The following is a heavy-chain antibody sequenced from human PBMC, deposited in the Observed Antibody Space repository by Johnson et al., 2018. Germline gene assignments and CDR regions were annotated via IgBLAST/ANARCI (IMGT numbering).Heavy chain of an antibody. CDR1: GGSISSYY. CDR2: IYYSGST. D-gene: IGHD6-13*01. Sequence: QVQLQESGPGLVKPSETLSLTCTVSGGSISSYYWSWIRQPPGKGLEWIGYIYYSGSTNYNPSLKSRVTIPVDQSKNQFSLKLSSVTAADPAVYYCARAPKAAAVSHYYYYMDVWGKGTTVTVSS. CDR3: ARAPKAAAVSHYYYYMDV. V-gene: IGHV4-59*01. J-gene: IGHJ6*03.